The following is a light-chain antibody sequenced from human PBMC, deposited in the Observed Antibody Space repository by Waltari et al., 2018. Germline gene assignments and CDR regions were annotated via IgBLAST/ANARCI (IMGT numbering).Light chain of an antibody. V-gene: IGKV1-12*01. Sequence: DIQMTQSPSSVSALVGDRATITWRACQSLSNLLAWDQQKPGNATKLLIYGGSDLRSGVPSRFSGRGAGTDFTLTISSLQAEDFATYYCQQVNSFPATFGGGTTVEIK. CDR2: GGS. J-gene: IGKJ4*01. CDR1: QSLSNL. CDR3: QQVNSFPAT.